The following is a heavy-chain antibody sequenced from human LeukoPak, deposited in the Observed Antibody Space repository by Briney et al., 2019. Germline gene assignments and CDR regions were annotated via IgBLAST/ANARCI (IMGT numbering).Heavy chain of an antibody. CDR1: GFTVSSNY. Sequence: GGSLRLSCAASGFTVSSNYMSWVRQAPGKGLVWVSRINSEGSSTSYADSVKGRFTISRDNAKNTLYLLMNSLRAEDTAVYYCASRDQSCSGGSCYPIDYWGQGTLVTVSS. V-gene: IGHV3-74*01. CDR2: INSEGSST. D-gene: IGHD2-15*01. J-gene: IGHJ4*02. CDR3: ASRDQSCSGGSCYPIDY.